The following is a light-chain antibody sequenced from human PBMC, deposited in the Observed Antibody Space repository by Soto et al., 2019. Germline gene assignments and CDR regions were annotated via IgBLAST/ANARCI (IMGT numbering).Light chain of an antibody. CDR3: SSYAGSNNLV. J-gene: IGLJ3*02. Sequence: QSALTQPPSASGSPGQSVTISCTGTNSDVGYYNYVSWYQQHPGKAPKLMIYEVSKRPSGVPDRFSGSKSGNTASLTVSGLQAEDEADYYCSSYAGSNNLVFGGGTKVTVL. CDR2: EVS. CDR1: NSDVGYYNY. V-gene: IGLV2-8*01.